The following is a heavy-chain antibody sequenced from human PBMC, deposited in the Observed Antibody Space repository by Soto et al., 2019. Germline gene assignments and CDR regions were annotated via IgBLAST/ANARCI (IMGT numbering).Heavy chain of an antibody. J-gene: IGHJ5*02. CDR2: IYSGGST. Sequence: GGSLRLSCAASGFTVSSNYMSWVRQAPGKGLEWVSVIYSGGSTYYADSVKGRFTISRDNSKNTLYLQMNSLRAEDTAVYYCARDHDSSGTLFDPWGQGTLVTVSS. CDR1: GFTVSSNY. V-gene: IGHV3-53*01. CDR3: ARDHDSSGTLFDP. D-gene: IGHD3-22*01.